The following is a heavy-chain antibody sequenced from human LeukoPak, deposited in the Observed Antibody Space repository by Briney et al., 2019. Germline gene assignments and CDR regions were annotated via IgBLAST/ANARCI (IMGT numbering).Heavy chain of an antibody. V-gene: IGHV1-69*04. D-gene: IGHD6-13*01. CDR1: GVTFSSYA. J-gene: IGHJ1*01. CDR2: IIPILSIA. Sequence: SLRVSCKASGVTFSSYAISWVRQAPGKGLEWMARIIPILSIAYYAQKYQRRVTINANKTTSTAYMKHSSLSSDNAVVYYCARDRLQQLVPNENFQHWGQGTVVTVSS. CDR3: ARDRLQQLVPNENFQH.